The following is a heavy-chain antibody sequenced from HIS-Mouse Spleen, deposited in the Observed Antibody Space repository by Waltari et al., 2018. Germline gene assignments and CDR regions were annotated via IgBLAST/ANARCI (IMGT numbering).Heavy chain of an antibody. CDR2: INPNSGGT. CDR1: GYTFTGYY. D-gene: IGHD6-13*01. V-gene: IGHV1-2*02. J-gene: IGHJ3*02. Sequence: QVQLVHSGAEVKKPGASVKVSCKASGYTFTGYYIHWVRRAPGQGLEWMGWINPNSGGTNYAQKFQGRVTMTRDTSISTAYMELSRLRSDDTAVYYCARDRSSSWYAFDIWGQGTMVTVSS. CDR3: ARDRSSSWYAFDI.